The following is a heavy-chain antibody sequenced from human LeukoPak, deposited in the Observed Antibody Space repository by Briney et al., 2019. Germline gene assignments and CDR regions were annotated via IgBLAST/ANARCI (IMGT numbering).Heavy chain of an antibody. D-gene: IGHD6-19*01. Sequence: SETLSLTCTVSGGSISSGSYYWSWIRQPAGKGLEWIGRIYTSGSTNYNPSLKSRVTISVDTSKNQFSLKLSSVTAADTAVYYCARARAVVGDVDYWGQGTLVTVSS. CDR3: ARARAVVGDVDY. CDR1: GGSISSGSYY. J-gene: IGHJ4*02. V-gene: IGHV4-61*02. CDR2: IYTSGST.